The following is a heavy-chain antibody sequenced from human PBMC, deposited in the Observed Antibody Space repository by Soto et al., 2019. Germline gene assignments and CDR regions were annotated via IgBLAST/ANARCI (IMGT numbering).Heavy chain of an antibody. J-gene: IGHJ6*02. CDR1: GFTFSRYG. V-gene: IGHV3-23*01. CDR2: ITGSGDTT. CDR3: ALWERWVSNSYYYGLDV. D-gene: IGHD1-26*01. Sequence: EGQLLESGGGLVQPGGSLRLSCTASGFTFSRYGMSWVRQAPGKGLQWVSTITGSGDTTYYADSVKGRFTISRDNSKNTLYLQMNSLRVEDTAVYFCALWERWVSNSYYYGLDVWGQGTTVTVSS.